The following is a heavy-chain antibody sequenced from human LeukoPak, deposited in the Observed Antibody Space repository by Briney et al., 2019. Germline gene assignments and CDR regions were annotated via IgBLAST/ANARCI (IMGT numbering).Heavy chain of an antibody. V-gene: IGHV3-53*01. Sequence: QPGGSLRLSCEASGFTFSSYDMSWVRQAPGKGLEWVSVIYSGGYTYYADSVKGRFTISRDNSKNTLYLQMNSLRAEDTAVYYCARDGQTGGWYRAFDCWGQGTLVTVSS. CDR1: GFTFSSYD. CDR3: ARDGQTGGWYRAFDC. D-gene: IGHD6-19*01. J-gene: IGHJ4*02. CDR2: IYSGGYT.